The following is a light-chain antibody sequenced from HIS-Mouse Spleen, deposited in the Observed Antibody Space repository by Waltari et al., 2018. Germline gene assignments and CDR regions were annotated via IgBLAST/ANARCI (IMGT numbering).Light chain of an antibody. CDR1: ALPKKY. V-gene: IGLV3-10*01. J-gene: IGLJ2*01. CDR3: YSTDSSGNHRV. CDR2: EDS. Sequence: SYELTQPPSVSVSPGQTARITGQGDALPKKYAYGYQQKSGQAPVLVIYEDSKRPSGIPERFYGSSSGTMATLTISGAQVEDEADYYCYSTDSSGNHRVFGGGTKLTVL.